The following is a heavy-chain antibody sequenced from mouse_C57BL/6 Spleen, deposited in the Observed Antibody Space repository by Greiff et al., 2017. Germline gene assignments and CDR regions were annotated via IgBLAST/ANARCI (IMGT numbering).Heavy chain of an antibody. D-gene: IGHD1-1*01. CDR2: IYPGRGST. CDR1: GYTFTSYW. V-gene: IGHV1-55*01. Sequence: QVQLQQPGAELVKPGASVKMSCKASGYTFTSYWITWVKQRPGQGLEWIGDIYPGRGSTNYNEKFKSKATLTVDTSSSTAYMQLSSLTSEDSAVYYCARFITTVVANWYFDVWGTGTTVTVSS. CDR3: ARFITTVVANWYFDV. J-gene: IGHJ1*03.